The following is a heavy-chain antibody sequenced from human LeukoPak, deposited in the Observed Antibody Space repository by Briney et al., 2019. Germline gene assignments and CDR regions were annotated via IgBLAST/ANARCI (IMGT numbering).Heavy chain of an antibody. CDR3: ARDAGHQLSRRNYYAMDV. V-gene: IGHV4-39*07. CDR1: GGSISSGSYY. D-gene: IGHD2-2*01. J-gene: IGHJ6*02. CDR2: IYYSGTT. Sequence: SETLSLTCTVSGGSISSGSYYWDWIRQPPGKGLEWIGTIYYSGTTYYNPTLKSRVTVSVDTSKNQFSLKLSSVTAADTAVYYCARDAGHQLSRRNYYAMDVWGQGPRSPSP.